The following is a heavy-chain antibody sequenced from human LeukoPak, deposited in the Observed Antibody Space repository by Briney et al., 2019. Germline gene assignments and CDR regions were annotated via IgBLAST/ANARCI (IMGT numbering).Heavy chain of an antibody. CDR1: GITLSSTA. V-gene: IGHV3-23*01. CDR2: IRSRSSDS. Sequence: GRTLRLSCAASGITLSSTAMSWSRQAQGEGLELDSIIRSRSSDSNSPLTVKGRFTIYRDNYQNTLYLQMDSVAAEDTAVYFCARRLPITLVRGVEGYYVDYWGQGTLVTVAS. D-gene: IGHD3-10*01. CDR3: ARRLPITLVRGVEGYYVDY. J-gene: IGHJ4*02.